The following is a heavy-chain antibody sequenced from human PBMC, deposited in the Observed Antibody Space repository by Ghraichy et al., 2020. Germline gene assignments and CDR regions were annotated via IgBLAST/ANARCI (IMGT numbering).Heavy chain of an antibody. CDR1: GGSFSGYY. CDR2: INHSGST. J-gene: IGHJ3*02. D-gene: IGHD6-13*01. CDR3: ARVGYSSSWYELGLDI. Sequence: SETLSLTCAVYGGSFSGYYWSWIRQPPGKGLEWIGEINHSGSTNYNPSLKSRVTISVDTSKNQFSLKLSSVTAADTAVYYCARVGYSSSWYELGLDIWGQGTMVTVSS. V-gene: IGHV4-34*01.